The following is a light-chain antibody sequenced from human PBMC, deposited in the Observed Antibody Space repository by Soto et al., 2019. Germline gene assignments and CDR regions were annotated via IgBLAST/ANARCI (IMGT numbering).Light chain of an antibody. CDR3: SSYTRSTTDV. Sequence: QSALTQPASVSGSPGQSITISCTGTSSDVGAYNYVSWYQQHPGKAPKPVIYDVSNRPSGVSSRFSGSKSGNTASLTISGLQAEDEADYYCSSYTRSTTDVFGTGTKLTVL. J-gene: IGLJ1*01. CDR1: SSDVGAYNY. V-gene: IGLV2-14*01. CDR2: DVS.